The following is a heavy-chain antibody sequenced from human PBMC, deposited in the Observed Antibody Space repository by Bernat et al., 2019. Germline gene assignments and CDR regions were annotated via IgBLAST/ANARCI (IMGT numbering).Heavy chain of an antibody. Sequence: QVQLVQSGAEVKKPGASVKVSCKASGYTFTSYGISWVRQAPGQGLEWMGWISAYNGNTNYAQKLQGRVTMTTDTSTSTAYMELRSLRSDDTAVYYCAREGDFWSGYYPYYYYYYGMDVWGQGTTVTVSS. CDR1: GYTFTSYG. D-gene: IGHD3-3*01. CDR2: ISAYNGNT. CDR3: AREGDFWSGYYPYYYYYYGMDV. V-gene: IGHV1-18*01. J-gene: IGHJ6*02.